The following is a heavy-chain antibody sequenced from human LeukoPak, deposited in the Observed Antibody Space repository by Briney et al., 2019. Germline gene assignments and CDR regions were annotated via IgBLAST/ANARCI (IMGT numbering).Heavy chain of an antibody. J-gene: IGHJ4*02. CDR2: IYHGGTT. Sequence: SETLSLTCTVSGGSISSSYYYWAWIRQPPGKGLEWIGSIYHGGTTYSNPSLKSRVTVSEDTSKNQFSLRLTSVTAADTAVYYCATHYVWGSYRIDYWGQGTLVTVSS. CDR3: ATHYVWGSYRIDY. D-gene: IGHD3-16*02. CDR1: GGSISSSYYY. V-gene: IGHV4-39*07.